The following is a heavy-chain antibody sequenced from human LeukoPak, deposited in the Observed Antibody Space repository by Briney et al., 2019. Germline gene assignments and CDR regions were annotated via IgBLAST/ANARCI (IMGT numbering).Heavy chain of an antibody. D-gene: IGHD3-10*01. CDR1: GFIFDDYA. CDR2: ISGDGGST. Sequence: PGGSLRLSCAASGFIFDDYAMHWVRQAPGKGLEWVSLISGDGGSTYYADSVKGRFTISRDNIKNSLYLQMNSLRTEDSALYYCAKDKGYFGSGSYYYHNYAMDVWGQGTTVTVSS. V-gene: IGHV3-43*02. J-gene: IGHJ6*02. CDR3: AKDKGYFGSGSYYYHNYAMDV.